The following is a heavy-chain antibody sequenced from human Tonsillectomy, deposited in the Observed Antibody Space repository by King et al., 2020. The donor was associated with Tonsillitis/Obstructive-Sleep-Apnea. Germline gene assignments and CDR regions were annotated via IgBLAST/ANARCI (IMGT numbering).Heavy chain of an antibody. V-gene: IGHV1-3*01. CDR1: GYTFTSYA. CDR2: INAGNGNT. D-gene: IGHD3-3*01. Sequence: QLVQSGAEVKEPGASVKVSCKASGYTFTSYAMHWVRQAPGQRLEWMGWINAGNGNTKYSQKFQGRVTITRDTSASTAYMELSSLRSEDTAVYYCARVKAIFGVVTPYFDYWGHGTLVTVSS. J-gene: IGHJ4*01. CDR3: ARVKAIFGVVTPYFDY.